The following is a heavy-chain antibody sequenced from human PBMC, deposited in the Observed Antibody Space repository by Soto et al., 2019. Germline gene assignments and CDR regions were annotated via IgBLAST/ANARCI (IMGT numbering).Heavy chain of an antibody. CDR2: ISSSSSYI. V-gene: IGHV3-21*01. CDR3: ARGPCTNGVCYKCYYYGMDV. J-gene: IGHJ6*02. CDR1: GFTFSSYS. D-gene: IGHD2-8*01. Sequence: GGSLRLSCAASGFTFSSYSMNWVRQAPGKGLEWVSSISSSSSYIYYADSVKGRFTISRDNAKNSLYLQMNSLRAEDTAVYYCARGPCTNGVCYKCYYYGMDVWGHGTTVTVSS.